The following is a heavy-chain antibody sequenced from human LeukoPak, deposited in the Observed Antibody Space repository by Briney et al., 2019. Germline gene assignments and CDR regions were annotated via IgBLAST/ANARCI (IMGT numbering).Heavy chain of an antibody. J-gene: IGHJ4*02. CDR1: GFIFSTYW. V-gene: IGHV3-7*01. CDR3: ARHTQDY. Sequence: GGSLRLSCAASGFIFSTYWMSWVRQAPGKGLEWVANIKQDGSEKYYVDSVKGRFTISRDNAKNSLFLQMNSLRAEDTAVYYCARHTQDYWGQGTLVTVSS. D-gene: IGHD2-2*02. CDR2: IKQDGSEK.